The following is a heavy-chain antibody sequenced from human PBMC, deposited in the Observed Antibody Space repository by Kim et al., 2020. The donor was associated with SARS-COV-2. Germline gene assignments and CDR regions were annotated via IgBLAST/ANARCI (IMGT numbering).Heavy chain of an antibody. CDR1: GYSFINFW. CDR3: ARGGSSYGSGSPGDY. J-gene: IGHJ4*02. Sequence: GESLKISCKFSGYSFINFWIGWVRQMPGKGLEWMGIIYPGDSETRYSPSFQGQVTISADKSIITAYLQWSSLKASDTAMYYCARGGSSYGSGSPGDYWGQGTLVTVSS. CDR2: IYPGDSET. D-gene: IGHD3-10*01. V-gene: IGHV5-51*01.